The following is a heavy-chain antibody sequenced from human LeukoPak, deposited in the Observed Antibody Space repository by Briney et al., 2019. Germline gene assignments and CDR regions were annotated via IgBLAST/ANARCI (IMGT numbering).Heavy chain of an antibody. J-gene: IGHJ4*02. CDR1: GYTITGCY. D-gene: IGHD5-18*01. CDR2: ISAYNGNT. Sequence: VASVKVSCKASGYTITGCYMRWVRQAPGQGLEWMGWISAYNGNTNYAQKLQGRVTMTTDTSTSTAYMELRSLRSDDTAVYYCARDLLDTAMDWLLDYWGQGTLVTVSS. V-gene: IGHV1-18*04. CDR3: ARDLLDTAMDWLLDY.